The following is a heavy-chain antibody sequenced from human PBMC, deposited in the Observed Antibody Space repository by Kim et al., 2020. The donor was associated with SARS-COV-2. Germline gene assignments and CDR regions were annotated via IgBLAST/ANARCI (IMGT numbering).Heavy chain of an antibody. D-gene: IGHD3-10*01. CDR3: ATPSEASGSYFNYFDY. Sequence: ASVKVSCKVSGYTLTELSMHWVRQAPGKGLEWMGGFDPEDGETIYAQKFQGRVTMTEDTSTDTAYMELSSLRSEDTAVYYCATPSEASGSYFNYFDYWGQGTLVTVSA. CDR1: GYTLTELS. CDR2: FDPEDGET. J-gene: IGHJ4*02. V-gene: IGHV1-24*01.